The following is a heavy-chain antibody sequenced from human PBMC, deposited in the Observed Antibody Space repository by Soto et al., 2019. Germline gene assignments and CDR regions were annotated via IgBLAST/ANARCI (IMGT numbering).Heavy chain of an antibody. D-gene: IGHD2-15*01. CDR2: IKTSAGGGAT. V-gene: IGHV3-15*07. CDR1: GFSFNEAW. Sequence: EVQLVESAGGLVKPGGSLRLSCVASGFSFNEAWMNWVRQAPGQGLEWVGRIKTSAGGGATIYAAPVQGRFTISRDDSKNTLYLHMNSLRTEDTAIYYCTTGSVEGIWGQGTTVIVSS. J-gene: IGHJ6*02. CDR3: TTGSVEGI.